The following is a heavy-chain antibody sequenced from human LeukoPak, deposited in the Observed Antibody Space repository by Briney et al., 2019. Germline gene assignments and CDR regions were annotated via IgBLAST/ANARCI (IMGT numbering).Heavy chain of an antibody. CDR3: ARVGAYSGYAFDY. CDR1: GGTFSSYA. CDR2: IIPILGIA. J-gene: IGHJ4*02. D-gene: IGHD5-12*01. Sequence: ASVKVSCKASGGTFSSYAISWVRQAPGQGLEWMGRIIPILGIANYAQKFQGRVTITADKSTSTAYMELSSLRSEDTAVYYCARVGAYSGYAFDYWGQGTLVTVSS. V-gene: IGHV1-69*04.